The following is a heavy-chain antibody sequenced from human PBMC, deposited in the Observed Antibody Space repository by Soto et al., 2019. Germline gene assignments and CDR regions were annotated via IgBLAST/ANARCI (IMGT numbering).Heavy chain of an antibody. CDR1: VYSFAGYC. CDR2: IDPSDSQT. D-gene: IGHD2-8*01. Sequence: GESLKISCKGSVYSFAGYCITWVRQKPVKGLEWMGRIDPSDSQTYYSPSFRGHVTISATKSITTVFLQWSSLRASDTAMYYCARKIYDSDTGTNFRYYFDSWGQGTSVTVSS. CDR3: ARKIYDSDTGTNFRYYFDS. J-gene: IGHJ4*02. V-gene: IGHV5-10-1*01.